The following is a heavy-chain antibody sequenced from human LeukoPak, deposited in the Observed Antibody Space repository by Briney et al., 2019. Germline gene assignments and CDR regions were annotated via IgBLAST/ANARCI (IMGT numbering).Heavy chain of an antibody. V-gene: IGHV3-33*01. CDR1: GFTFSNFG. CDR2: IWYDGSNK. Sequence: GGSLRLSCEASGFTFSNFGMHWVRQAPGKGLEWVAVIWYDGSNKYYADSVKGRFTISRDNSKTTLYLQMNGLRAEDTAVYYCVRHFGSSSGEVGYWGQGTLVTVSS. D-gene: IGHD6-6*01. J-gene: IGHJ4*02. CDR3: VRHFGSSSGEVGY.